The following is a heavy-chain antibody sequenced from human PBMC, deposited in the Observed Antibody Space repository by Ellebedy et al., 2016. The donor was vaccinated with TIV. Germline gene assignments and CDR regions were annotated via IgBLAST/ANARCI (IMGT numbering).Heavy chain of an antibody. Sequence: GESLKISCAASGFSFSSYAMSWVRQAPGTGLEWVSGIVGSGGSRYADSVKGRFTVSRDNSKSTLDLQMSSLRAEDTAVYYCAKDRISGDGYWVFDFWGQGTLVTVST. CDR3: AKDRISGDGYWVFDF. CDR2: IVGSGGSR. CDR1: GFSFSSYA. D-gene: IGHD5-18*01. J-gene: IGHJ4*02. V-gene: IGHV3-23*01.